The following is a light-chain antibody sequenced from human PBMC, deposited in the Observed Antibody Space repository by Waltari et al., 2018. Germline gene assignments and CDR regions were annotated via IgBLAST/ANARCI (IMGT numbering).Light chain of an antibody. CDR1: QNIYTN. Sequence: EVVMTQSPATLSVSPGERATLSCRASQNIYTNLAWYQQSPGKPPRLLIYRASARASGVPARFSGSGSGTEFTLTISNLQSEDSAVYYCQQYNVWPPITFGQGTRLEFK. V-gene: IGKV3-15*01. J-gene: IGKJ5*01. CDR2: RAS. CDR3: QQYNVWPPIT.